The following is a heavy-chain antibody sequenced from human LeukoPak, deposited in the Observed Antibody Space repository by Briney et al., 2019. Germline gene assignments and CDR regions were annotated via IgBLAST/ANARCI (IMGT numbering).Heavy chain of an antibody. J-gene: IGHJ4*02. CDR2: INPNSGGT. D-gene: IGHD6-13*01. CDR3: ARDSKGGAAAIDY. V-gene: IGHV1-2*02. CDR1: GYTFTGYY. Sequence: ASVKVSCKASGYTFTGYYMHWVRQAPGQGLEWMGWINPNSGGTNYAQKFQGRVNMTRDTSIGTAYMELSGLTSDDTALYYCARDSKGGAAAIDYWGQGTLVTVSS.